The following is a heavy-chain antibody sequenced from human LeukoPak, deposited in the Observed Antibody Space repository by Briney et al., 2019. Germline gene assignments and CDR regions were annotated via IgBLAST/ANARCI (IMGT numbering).Heavy chain of an antibody. V-gene: IGHV1-8*01. J-gene: IGHJ6*03. CDR1: GYTFTSYD. CDR2: MNPNSGNT. CDR3: ARVVTTYYYDSSGYPRWDYYYYMDV. D-gene: IGHD3-22*01. Sequence: ASVKVSCKASGYTFTSYDINWVRQATGQGLEWMGWMNPNSGNTGYAQKFQGRVTMTRNTSISTAYMELSRLRSDDTAVYYCARVVTTYYYDSSGYPRWDYYYYMDVWGKGTTVTISS.